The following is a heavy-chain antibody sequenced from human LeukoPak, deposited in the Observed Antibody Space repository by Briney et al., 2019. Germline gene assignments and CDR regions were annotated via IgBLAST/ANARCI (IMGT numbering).Heavy chain of an antibody. D-gene: IGHD5/OR15-5a*01. CDR3: VRDMSTADLDH. CDR1: GFSFSGHW. CDR2: ISPTGSTT. J-gene: IGHJ4*02. V-gene: IGHV3-74*01. Sequence: PGGSLRLSCTASGFSFSGHWMHWARQLPGKGLVWVSRISPTGSTTSYADSVKGRFTVSRDNAKNTLYLQVNNLRAEDTAVYYCVRDMSTADLDHWGLGTLVTVFS.